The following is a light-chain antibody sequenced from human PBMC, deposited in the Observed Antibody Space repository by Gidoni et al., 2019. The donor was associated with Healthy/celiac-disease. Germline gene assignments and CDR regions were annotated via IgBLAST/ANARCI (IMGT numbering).Light chain of an antibody. CDR2: GKN. CDR3: NSRDSSGNHLVV. Sequence: SSELTQDPAASVALGQTVRITCQGASLRSYYTSWYQQKPGQAPVLVIYGKNNRPSGIPDRFSCSSSGNTASLTITGAQAEDEADYYCNSRDSSGNHLVVFGGGTKLTVL. J-gene: IGLJ2*01. V-gene: IGLV3-19*01. CDR1: SLRSYY.